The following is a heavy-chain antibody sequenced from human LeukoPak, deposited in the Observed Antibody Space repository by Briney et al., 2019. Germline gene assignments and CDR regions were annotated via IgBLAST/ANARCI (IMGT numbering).Heavy chain of an antibody. J-gene: IGHJ3*02. V-gene: IGHV4-59*01. CDR2: IHYSGST. D-gene: IGHD6-19*01. CDR3: ARLTRISKYSSGWYDLYDK. CDR1: GGSTTSNY. Sequence: SETLSLTCTVSGGSTTSNYWSWLRQSPGKGLEWLGYIHYSGSTNYNPSLKSRVTISVDTSKNQFSLRLNSVSAADTAVYYCARLTRISKYSSGWYDLYDKWGQGTPVTVSS.